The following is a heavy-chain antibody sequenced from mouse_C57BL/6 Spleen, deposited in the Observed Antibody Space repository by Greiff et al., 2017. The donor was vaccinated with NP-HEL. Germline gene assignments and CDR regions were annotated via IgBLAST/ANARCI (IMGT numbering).Heavy chain of an antibody. D-gene: IGHD2-2*01. CDR3: ARRGLRHAMDY. V-gene: IGHV1-54*01. J-gene: IGHJ4*01. CDR1: GYAFTNYL. Sequence: VHLQQSGAELVRPGTSVKVSCKASGYAFTNYLIEWVKQRPGQGLEWIGVINPGSGGTNYNEKFKGKATLTADKSSSTAYMQLSSLTSEDSAVYFCARRGLRHAMDYWGQGTSVTVSS. CDR2: INPGSGGT.